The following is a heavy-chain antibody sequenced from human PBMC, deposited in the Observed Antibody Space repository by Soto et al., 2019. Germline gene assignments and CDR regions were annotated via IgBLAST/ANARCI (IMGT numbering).Heavy chain of an antibody. Sequence: ASVKVSCKASGYTFTSYAMHCVRQAPGQRLEWMGWINAGNGNTKYSQKFQGRVTITRDTSASTAYMELRSLRSDDTAVYYCARVLGIVLVPALYNWFDPWGQGTLVTVS. CDR3: ARVLGIVLVPALYNWFDP. D-gene: IGHD2-2*03. J-gene: IGHJ5*02. CDR2: INAGNGNT. V-gene: IGHV1-3*01. CDR1: GYTFTSYA.